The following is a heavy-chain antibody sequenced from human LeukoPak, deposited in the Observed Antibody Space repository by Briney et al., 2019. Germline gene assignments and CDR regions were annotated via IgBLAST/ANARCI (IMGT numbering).Heavy chain of an antibody. D-gene: IGHD2-2*01. J-gene: IGHJ3*02. CDR2: ISSSGSNI. CDR3: ARPFCTSCHPAAFDI. V-gene: IGHV3-11*01. Sequence: PGGSLRLSCAASGFTFSDCYMRGILRAPARGLEACLYISSSGSNIYYADSVKRRFTICRDNAKSSLYLQMTSMRPDDPPVHYSARPFCTSCHPAAFDIWGQGTMVPVS. CDR1: GFTFSDCY.